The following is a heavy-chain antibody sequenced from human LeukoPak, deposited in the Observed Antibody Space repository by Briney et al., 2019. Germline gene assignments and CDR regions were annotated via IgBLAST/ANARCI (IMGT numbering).Heavy chain of an antibody. D-gene: IGHD2-2*02. V-gene: IGHV3-23*01. Sequence: QPGGSLRLSSAASGFTFSSYAMSWVRQAPGKGLEWVSAISGSGGSTYYADSVKGRFTIPRDNSKNTLYLQMNSLRAEDTAVYYCAKDAGGYCSSTSCYSDYWGQGTLVTVSS. CDR2: ISGSGGST. CDR3: AKDAGGYCSSTSCYSDY. CDR1: GFTFSSYA. J-gene: IGHJ4*02.